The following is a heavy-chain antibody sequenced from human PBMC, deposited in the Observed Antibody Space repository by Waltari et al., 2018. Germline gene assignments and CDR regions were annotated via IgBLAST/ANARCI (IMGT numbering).Heavy chain of an antibody. J-gene: IGHJ4*02. Sequence: EVQLVASVGILVQLGGSLLLCCSACGLIVSPNYMNCVRQTPMKGLEWVSVIYNGGTYYADSVKGRFTISRDTSKNTVYLQMNSLRAEDTAVYYCATDWNADYIFDQWGQGTLVTISS. D-gene: IGHD4-17*01. CDR2: IYNGGT. CDR3: ATDWNADYIFDQ. CDR1: GLIVSPNY. V-gene: IGHV3-66*01.